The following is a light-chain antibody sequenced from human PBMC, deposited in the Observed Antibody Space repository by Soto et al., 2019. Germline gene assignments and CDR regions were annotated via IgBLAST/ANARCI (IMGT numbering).Light chain of an antibody. CDR1: QSVASSTY. CDR2: GAS. J-gene: IGKJ4*01. Sequence: EIVLTQSPGTLPLSPGERATLSCRASQSVASSTYLAWYQQKPGQAPRLLIYGASSRATGIPDRFSGSGSGTDFTLTISRLEPEDFAVYTCQQYGNSPLTFGGGTKVEIK. V-gene: IGKV3-20*01. CDR3: QQYGNSPLT.